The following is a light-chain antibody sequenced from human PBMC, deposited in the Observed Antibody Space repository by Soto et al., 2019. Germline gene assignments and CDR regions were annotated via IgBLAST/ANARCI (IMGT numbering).Light chain of an antibody. V-gene: IGKV1-5*01. Sequence: DIQMTQSPSPLSASVGDRVTITCRASQSFSTWLAWYQQKPGKAPNLLLYDVSSLERGVPSRFRGSGSGTEFTLTIDSLQPDDSATDYCQQYDSYWWKFGKGTKVEIK. CDR1: QSFSTW. CDR2: DVS. CDR3: QQYDSYWWK. J-gene: IGKJ1*01.